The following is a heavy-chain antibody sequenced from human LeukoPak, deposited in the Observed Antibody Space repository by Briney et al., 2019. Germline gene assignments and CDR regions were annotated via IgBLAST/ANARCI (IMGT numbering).Heavy chain of an antibody. V-gene: IGHV4-30-2*01. D-gene: IGHD5-12*01. CDR3: ASSSGYDYLGVDY. CDR2: IYHSGST. J-gene: IGHJ4*02. CDR1: GGSISSGGYS. Sequence: ASQTLPLTCAVSGGSISSGGYSWSWIRQPPGKGLEWIGYIYHSGSTYYNPSLKSRVTISVDRSKNQFSLKLSSVTAADTAVYYCASSSGYDYLGVDYWGQGTLVTVSS.